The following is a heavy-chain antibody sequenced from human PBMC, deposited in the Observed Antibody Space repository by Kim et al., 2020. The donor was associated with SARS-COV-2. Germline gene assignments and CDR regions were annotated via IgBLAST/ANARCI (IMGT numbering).Heavy chain of an antibody. Sequence: GGSLRLSCAASGFTFSSYEMNWVRQAPGKGLEWVSYISSSGSTIYYADSVKGRFTISRDNAKNSLYLQMNSLRAEDTAVYYCARGDDILTGLLGFDPWGQGTLVTVSS. V-gene: IGHV3-48*03. CDR2: ISSSGSTI. D-gene: IGHD3-9*01. CDR1: GFTFSSYE. CDR3: ARGDDILTGLLGFDP. J-gene: IGHJ5*02.